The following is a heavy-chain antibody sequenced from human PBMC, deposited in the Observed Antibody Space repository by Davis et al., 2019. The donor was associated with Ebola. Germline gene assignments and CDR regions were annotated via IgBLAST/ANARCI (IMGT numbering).Heavy chain of an antibody. Sequence: GGSLRLSCAASGFTFSSYWMSWVRQAPGKGLEWVANIKQDGSEKYYVDSVKGRFTISRDNAKNSLYLQMNSLRAEDTAVYYCARDREYYDFWSGYYYYYYGMDVWGQGTTVTVSS. J-gene: IGHJ6*02. D-gene: IGHD3-3*01. CDR2: IKQDGSEK. V-gene: IGHV3-7*03. CDR3: ARDREYYDFWSGYYYYYYGMDV. CDR1: GFTFSSYW.